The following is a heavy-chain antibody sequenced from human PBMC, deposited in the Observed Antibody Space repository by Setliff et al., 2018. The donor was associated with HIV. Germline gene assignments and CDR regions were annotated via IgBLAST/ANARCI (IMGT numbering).Heavy chain of an antibody. J-gene: IGHJ4*01. CDR1: GLTFNRYW. D-gene: IGHD2-2*01. V-gene: IGHV3-7*03. Sequence: PGGSLRLSCVAFGLTFNRYWMSWVRQVPGKGLEWVSNIKEDGSEKYYVDSVKGRFTISRDNTKNSLFLQMNSLRAEDTAVYYCARRVGCTSTTCYHTYFDYWGPGTLVTVSS. CDR3: ARRVGCTSTTCYHTYFDY. CDR2: IKEDGSEK.